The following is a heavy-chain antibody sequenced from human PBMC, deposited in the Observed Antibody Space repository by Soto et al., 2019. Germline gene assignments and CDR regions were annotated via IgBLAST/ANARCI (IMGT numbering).Heavy chain of an antibody. Sequence: GGSLRLSCAASGFTFSSYAMSWVRQAPGKGLEWVSAISGSGGSTYYADSVKGRFTISRDNSKNTLYLQMSSLRGEDTAGYYCAKERFDSSGYPIDYWGQGTLVTVSS. V-gene: IGHV3-23*01. J-gene: IGHJ4*02. CDR1: GFTFSSYA. CDR2: ISGSGGST. CDR3: AKERFDSSGYPIDY. D-gene: IGHD3-22*01.